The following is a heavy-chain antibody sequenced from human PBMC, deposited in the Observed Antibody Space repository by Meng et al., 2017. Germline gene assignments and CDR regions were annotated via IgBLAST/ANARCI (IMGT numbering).Heavy chain of an antibody. Sequence: GESLKISCAGSGLTFSSHWMSWVRQAPGKGLEWVANIKQDGTEKDYVDSVKGRFTISRDNAKNSLYLQMNSLRVEDTAVYYCATRPPDSAWYGVFYYCGQGILVVASS. CDR2: IKQDGTEK. CDR3: ATRPPDSAWYGVFYY. J-gene: IGHJ4*02. CDR1: GLTFSSHW. D-gene: IGHD6-19*01. V-gene: IGHV3-7*01.